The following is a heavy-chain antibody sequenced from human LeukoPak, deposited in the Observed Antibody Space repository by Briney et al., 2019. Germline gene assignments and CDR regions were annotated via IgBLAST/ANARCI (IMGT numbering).Heavy chain of an antibody. V-gene: IGHV3-30*07. Sequence: DSVKGRFTISRDNSKNTLFLQMNSLRAEDTAVYSCARDNACTSARCYVFDYWGQGTLVTVSS. D-gene: IGHD2-2*01. J-gene: IGHJ4*02. CDR3: ARDNACTSARCYVFDY.